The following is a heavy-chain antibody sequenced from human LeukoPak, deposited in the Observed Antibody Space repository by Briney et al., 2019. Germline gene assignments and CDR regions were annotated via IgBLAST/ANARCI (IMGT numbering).Heavy chain of an antibody. J-gene: IGHJ5*02. CDR3: ARTVSGYYFNA. CDR2: VAYSGST. Sequence: PSETLSLTCTVSGGSTNSYYWSWIRQSPGKGLEWIGYVAYSGSTNYNPSHKSRVTKSLDTSKNQFSLKLSSVTAADTAVYYCARTVSGYYFNAWGPGTLVTVSS. V-gene: IGHV4-59*01. D-gene: IGHD5-12*01. CDR1: GGSTNSYY.